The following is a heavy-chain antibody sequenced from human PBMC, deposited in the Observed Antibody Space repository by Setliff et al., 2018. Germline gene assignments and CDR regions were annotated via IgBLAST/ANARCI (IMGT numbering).Heavy chain of an antibody. CDR3: ARSPNLYCSGGSCYPGYMDV. D-gene: IGHD2-15*01. CDR1: GFTFSSYS. J-gene: IGHJ6*03. Sequence: ESLKISCAASGFTFSSYSMNWVRQAPGKGLEWVSYISSSSSTIYYADSVKGRFTISRDNAKNSLYLQMNSLRAEDTAVYYCARSPNLYCSGGSCYPGYMDVWGKGTTVTVSS. V-gene: IGHV3-48*01. CDR2: ISSSSSTI.